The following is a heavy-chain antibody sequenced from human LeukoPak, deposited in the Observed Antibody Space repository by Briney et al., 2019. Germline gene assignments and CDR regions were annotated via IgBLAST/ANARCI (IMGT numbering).Heavy chain of an antibody. CDR2: IRYDGSNK. D-gene: IGHD3-22*01. Sequence: GGSLRLSCAASGFTFSSYGMHWVRQAPGKGLEGVAFIRYDGSNKYYADSVKGRFTISRDNSKNTLYLQMNSLRAEDTAVYYCAKIPGYYDSSGYYMDVWGKGTTVTISS. CDR1: GFTFSSYG. CDR3: AKIPGYYDSSGYYMDV. V-gene: IGHV3-30*02. J-gene: IGHJ6*03.